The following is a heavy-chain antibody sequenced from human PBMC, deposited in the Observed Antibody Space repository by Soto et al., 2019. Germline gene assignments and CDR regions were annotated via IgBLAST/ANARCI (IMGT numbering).Heavy chain of an antibody. CDR2: ISYDGSNK. V-gene: IGHV3-30*03. J-gene: IGHJ4*02. CDR1: GFTFSSYG. D-gene: IGHD5-18*01. Sequence: PGGSLRLSCAASGFTFSSYGMHWVRQAPGKGLEWVAVISYDGSNKYYADSVKGRFTISRDNSKNTLYLQMNSLRAEDTAVYYCASRPDTAMVRDYWGQGTLVTVSS. CDR3: ASRPDTAMVRDY.